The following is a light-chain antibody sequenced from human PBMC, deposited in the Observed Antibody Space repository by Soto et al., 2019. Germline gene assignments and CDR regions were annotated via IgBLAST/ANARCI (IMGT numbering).Light chain of an antibody. CDR3: SSYAGSNNFVV. Sequence: QSALTQPPSASGSPGQSVTISCTGTSSDVGGYNYVSWYQQHPGKAPKLMIYEVSKRPSGVPDRFSGSKSGNTASLTVSGLQAEDDADYYCSSYAGSNNFVVFGGGTKLTVL. J-gene: IGLJ2*01. V-gene: IGLV2-8*01. CDR1: SSDVGGYNY. CDR2: EVS.